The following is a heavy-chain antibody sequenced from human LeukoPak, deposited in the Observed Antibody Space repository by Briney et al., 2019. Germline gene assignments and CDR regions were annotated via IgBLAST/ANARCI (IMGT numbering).Heavy chain of an antibody. CDR3: ARDTTAVANDY. Sequence: GGSLRLSCAASGFTFSSYSMNWVRQAPGKGLEWVSSISSSSSYIYYADSVTGRFTISRDNAKNSLYLQMNSLRAEDTAVYYCARDTTAVANDYWGQGTLVTVSS. V-gene: IGHV3-21*01. CDR1: GFTFSSYS. D-gene: IGHD6-19*01. J-gene: IGHJ4*02. CDR2: ISSSSSYI.